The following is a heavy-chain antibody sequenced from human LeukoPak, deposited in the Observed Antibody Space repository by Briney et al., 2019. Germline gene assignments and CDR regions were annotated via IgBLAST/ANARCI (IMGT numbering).Heavy chain of an antibody. CDR3: ARRCRGDCYPFDS. D-gene: IGHD2-21*02. Sequence: LQGRVTMTTDTSTNTAYMELRSLRSNDTAVYYCARRCRGDCYPFDSWGQGTLVTVSS. V-gene: IGHV1-18*01. J-gene: IGHJ4*02.